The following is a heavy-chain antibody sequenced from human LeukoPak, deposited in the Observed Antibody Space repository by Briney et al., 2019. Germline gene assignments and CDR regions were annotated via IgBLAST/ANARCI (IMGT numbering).Heavy chain of an antibody. Sequence: MTSETLSLTCAVYGGSFSGYYWSWIRQPPGKGLEWIGEINHSGSTNYNPSLKSRVTISVDTSKNQFSLKLSSVTAADTAVYYCSRLYGDYGWFDPWGQGTLVAVSS. CDR2: INHSGST. D-gene: IGHD4-17*01. CDR3: SRLYGDYGWFDP. CDR1: GGSFSGYY. V-gene: IGHV4-34*03. J-gene: IGHJ5*02.